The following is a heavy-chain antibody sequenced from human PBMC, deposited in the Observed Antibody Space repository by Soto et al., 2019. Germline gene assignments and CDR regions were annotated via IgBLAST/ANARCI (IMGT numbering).Heavy chain of an antibody. D-gene: IGHD3-22*01. Sequence: QVQLVQSGAEVKKPGASVKVSCKASGYTFTSYGISWVRQAPGQGLEWMGWISAYNGNTNYAQKLQGRVTMTTDTSXSXXYMELRSLRSDDTAVYYCARGSYYDSSGPGSDMDVWGQGTTVTVSS. J-gene: IGHJ6*02. CDR3: ARGSYYDSSGPGSDMDV. V-gene: IGHV1-18*01. CDR1: GYTFTSYG. CDR2: ISAYNGNT.